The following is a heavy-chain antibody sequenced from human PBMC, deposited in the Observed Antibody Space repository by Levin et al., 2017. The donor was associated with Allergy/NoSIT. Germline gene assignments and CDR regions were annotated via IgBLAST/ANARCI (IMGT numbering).Heavy chain of an antibody. CDR2: ISSSSTI. CDR1: GFTFSTYS. D-gene: IGHD5-24*01. J-gene: IGHJ4*02. Sequence: PGGSLRLSCAASGFTFSTYSMNWVRQAPGKGLEWVSYISSSSTIHYADSVKGRLTISRDNAKNSLYLQMNSLRGEDTALYYCARGVRGMAYFDSWGQGTLVTVSS. CDR3: ARGVRGMAYFDS. V-gene: IGHV3-48*01.